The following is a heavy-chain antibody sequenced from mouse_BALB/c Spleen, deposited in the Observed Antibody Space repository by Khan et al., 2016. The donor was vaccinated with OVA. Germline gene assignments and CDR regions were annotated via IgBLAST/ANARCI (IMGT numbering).Heavy chain of an antibody. CDR1: GYTFTEYT. D-gene: IGHD1-1*01. CDR3: TRRDYYADYWFFDV. CDR2: FNPNNGGT. V-gene: IGHV1-18*01. Sequence: EVQLQQSGPELVKPGASVRISCKTSGYTFTEYTMHWVKQSHGKSLEWLGGFNPNNGGTSYNQKFKGKATLTVDKSSSTAYMELGSLTSEDSAVYYCTRRDYYADYWFFDVWGAGTTVTVSS. J-gene: IGHJ1*01.